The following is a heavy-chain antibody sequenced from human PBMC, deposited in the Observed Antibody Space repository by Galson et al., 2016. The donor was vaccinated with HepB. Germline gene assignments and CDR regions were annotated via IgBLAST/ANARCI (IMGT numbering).Heavy chain of an antibody. J-gene: IGHJ4*02. CDR1: GYTFTSYG. Sequence: SVKVSCKASGYTFTSYGINWVRQAPGQGLEWMGRINTYTGNTNYPQKFQGRVTMTTDTSTSTAYMDLRSLRPDDTAVYYCARDRAYGGLMFDSRGQGTLVTVSS. CDR2: INTYTGNT. V-gene: IGHV1-18*01. D-gene: IGHD3-10*01. CDR3: ARDRAYGGLMFDS.